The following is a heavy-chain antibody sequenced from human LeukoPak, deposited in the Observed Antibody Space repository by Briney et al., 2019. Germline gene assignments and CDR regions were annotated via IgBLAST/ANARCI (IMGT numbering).Heavy chain of an antibody. CDR3: ASALYVSGTYEGY. CDR1: GFTFSSYS. Sequence: GGSLRLSCAASGFTFSSYSMNWVRQAPGKGLEWVSSISSSSSYIYYADSVKGRFTISRDNAKNSLYLHMNSLTADDTAVYYCASALYVSGTYEGYWGQGTLVTVSS. D-gene: IGHD3-10*01. V-gene: IGHV3-21*01. CDR2: ISSSSSYI. J-gene: IGHJ4*02.